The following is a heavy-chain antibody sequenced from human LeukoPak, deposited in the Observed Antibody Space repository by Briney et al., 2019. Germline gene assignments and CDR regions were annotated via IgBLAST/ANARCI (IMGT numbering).Heavy chain of an antibody. CDR2: IYYSGST. CDR1: GGSISSYY. Sequence: SETLSLTCTVSGGSISSYYWSWIRQPPGKGLEWIGYIYYSGSTNYNPSLKSRVTISVDTSKNQFSLKLSSVTAADTAVYYCARLGLGRYFDYWGLGTLVTVSS. CDR3: ARLGLGRYFDY. V-gene: IGHV4-59*08. D-gene: IGHD7-27*01. J-gene: IGHJ4*02.